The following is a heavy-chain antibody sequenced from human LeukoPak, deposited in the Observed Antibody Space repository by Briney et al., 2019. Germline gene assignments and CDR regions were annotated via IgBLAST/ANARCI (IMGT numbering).Heavy chain of an antibody. CDR3: ARGPVGGATYYDGDAFDI. Sequence: ASVKVSCKASGYTFTGYYMHWVRQAPGQGLEWMGWINPNSGGTNYAQKFQGRVTMTRDTSTSTAYMELRSLRSDDTAVYYCARGPVGGATYYDGDAFDIWGQGTMVTVSS. V-gene: IGHV1-2*02. CDR1: GYTFTGYY. J-gene: IGHJ3*02. D-gene: IGHD1-26*01. CDR2: INPNSGGT.